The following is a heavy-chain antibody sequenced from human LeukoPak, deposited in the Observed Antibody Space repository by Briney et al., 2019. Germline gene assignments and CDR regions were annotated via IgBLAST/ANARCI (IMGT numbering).Heavy chain of an antibody. V-gene: IGHV4-4*07. CDR3: ASGGYCSSTSCYGLDAFDI. CDR1: GGSISSYY. CDR2: IYTCGST. J-gene: IGHJ3*02. D-gene: IGHD2-2*01. Sequence: SQTLSLTCTVSGGSISSYYWSWIRQPAGKGLEWFGRIYTCGSTNYNPSLKSRVTMSVDTSKNQFSLKLSSVTAADTAVYYCASGGYCSSTSCYGLDAFDIWGQGTMVTVSS.